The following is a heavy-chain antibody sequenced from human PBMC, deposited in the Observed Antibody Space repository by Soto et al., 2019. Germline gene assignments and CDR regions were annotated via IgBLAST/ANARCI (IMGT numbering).Heavy chain of an antibody. V-gene: IGHV4-30-2*01. D-gene: IGHD4-17*01. CDR1: GGSISSGGYS. Sequence: SETLSLTCAVSGGSISSGGYSCNWIRQPPGKGLEWIGYIYHSGSTYYNPSLKSRVTISVDRSKNQFSLKLSPVTAADTAVYYCARGVTTVTTYDYWGQGTLVTVSS. CDR3: ARGVTTVTTYDY. J-gene: IGHJ4*02. CDR2: IYHSGST.